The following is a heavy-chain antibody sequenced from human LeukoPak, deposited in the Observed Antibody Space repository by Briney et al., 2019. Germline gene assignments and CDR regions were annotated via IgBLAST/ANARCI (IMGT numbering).Heavy chain of an antibody. CDR1: GYSFTGYY. D-gene: IGHD1-7*01. V-gene: IGHV1-2*02. Sequence: GASVKVSCNASGYSFTGYYMHWVRQAPGQGLEWVGWINPNSGSTNYAQKFQGRVTMTRVTAISTAYMELSRLRSDDTAVYYCARGRYWNSGNDAFDIWGQGTMVTVSS. J-gene: IGHJ3*02. CDR2: INPNSGST. CDR3: ARGRYWNSGNDAFDI.